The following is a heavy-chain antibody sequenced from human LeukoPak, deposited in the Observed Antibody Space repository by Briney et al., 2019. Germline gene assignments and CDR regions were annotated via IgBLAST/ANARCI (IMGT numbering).Heavy chain of an antibody. Sequence: PGGSLRLSCAASGFTFSNYSMNWVRQAPGKGLEWVSYISSSSRTIYYADSVKGRFTISRDNAKNSLYLHMNSLRDADTAVYYCAREELGYCDYWGQGTLVTVSS. CDR1: GFTFSNYS. D-gene: IGHD2-15*01. CDR3: AREELGYCDY. J-gene: IGHJ4*02. CDR2: ISSSSRTI. V-gene: IGHV3-48*02.